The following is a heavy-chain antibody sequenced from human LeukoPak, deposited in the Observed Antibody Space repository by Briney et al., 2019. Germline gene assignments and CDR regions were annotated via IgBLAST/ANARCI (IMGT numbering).Heavy chain of an antibody. J-gene: IGHJ4*02. CDR1: GFLFSAYG. CDR3: AKASLPYYYDSSGLDY. Sequence: GGSLRLSCAASGFLFSAYGMHWVRQAPGKGLEWVAVVSYDGSNKYYAVSVKGRFTISRDNAKNSLYLQMNSLRAEDTALYYCAKASLPYYYDSSGLDYWGQGTLVTVSS. D-gene: IGHD3-22*01. CDR2: VSYDGSNK. V-gene: IGHV3-30*18.